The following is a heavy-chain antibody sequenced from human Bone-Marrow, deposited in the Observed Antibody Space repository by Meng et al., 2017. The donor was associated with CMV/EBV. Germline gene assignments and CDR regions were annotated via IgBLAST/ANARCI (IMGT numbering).Heavy chain of an antibody. CDR2: IYYSGST. D-gene: IGHD6-6*01. V-gene: IGHV4-39*02. CDR3: ARDKYSSSYSLGLL. Sequence: SETRSLTCKVSGGSISSSSYYWGWIRQPPGKGLEWIGSIYYSGSTYYNPSLKSRVTISVDTSKNQFSLKLSSVTAADTAVYYCARDKYSSSYSLGLLWGQGTLVTVSS. J-gene: IGHJ4*02. CDR1: GGSISSSSYY.